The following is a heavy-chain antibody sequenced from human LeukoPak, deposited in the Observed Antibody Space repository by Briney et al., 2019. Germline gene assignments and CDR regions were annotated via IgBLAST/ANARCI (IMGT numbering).Heavy chain of an antibody. D-gene: IGHD5-24*01. CDR3: ARHVTISGPYDASDI. J-gene: IGHJ3*02. V-gene: IGHV4-59*08. CDR1: GDSISSYY. CDR2: IYYSGGT. Sequence: PSETLSLTCTVSGDSISSYYWSWLRQPPGRGLEWIGYIYYSGGTDYNPSLESRVTISVDTSKNQFSLKLSSVTAADTAVYYCARHVTISGPYDASDIWGQGTMVTVSP.